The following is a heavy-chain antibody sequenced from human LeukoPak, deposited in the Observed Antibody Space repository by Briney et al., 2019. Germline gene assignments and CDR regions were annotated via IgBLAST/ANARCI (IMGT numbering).Heavy chain of an antibody. CDR2: MNPNSGNT. V-gene: IGHV1-8*03. D-gene: IGHD2-2*01. J-gene: IGHJ5*02. CDR3: ARGQFYCSSTSCYGANWFDP. Sequence: GASVKVSCKASGYTFTSYDINWVRQATGQGIEWLGWMNPNSGNTGYAQKFQGRVTITRNTSISTAYMELSSLRSEDTAVYYCARGQFYCSSTSCYGANWFDPWGQGTLVTVSS. CDR1: GYTFTSYD.